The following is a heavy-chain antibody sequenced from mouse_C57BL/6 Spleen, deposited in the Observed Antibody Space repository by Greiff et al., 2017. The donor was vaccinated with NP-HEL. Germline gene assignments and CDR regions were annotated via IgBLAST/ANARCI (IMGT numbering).Heavy chain of an antibody. D-gene: IGHD1-1*01. J-gene: IGHJ2*01. CDR1: GYAFSSYW. CDR3: ARGYYYGSSYDYFDY. V-gene: IGHV1-80*01. Sequence: VQLQQSGAELVKPGASVKISCKASGYAFSSYWMNWVKQRPGKGLEWIGQIYPGDGDTNYNGKFKGKATLTADKSSSTAYMQLSSLTSEDSAVYVCARGYYYGSSYDYFDYWGQGTTLTVSS. CDR2: IYPGDGDT.